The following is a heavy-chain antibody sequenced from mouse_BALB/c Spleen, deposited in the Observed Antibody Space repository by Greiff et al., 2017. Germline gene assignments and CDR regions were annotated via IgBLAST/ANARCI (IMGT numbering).Heavy chain of an antibody. Sequence: EVHLVESGGGLVQPGGSRKLSCAASGFTFSSFGMHWVRQAPEKGLEWVAYISSGSSTIYYADTVKGRFTISRDNPKNTLFLQMTSLRSEDTAMYYCARPTSTATSWFAYWGQGTLVTVSA. J-gene: IGHJ3*01. CDR2: ISSGSSTI. CDR1: GFTFSSFG. V-gene: IGHV5-17*02. D-gene: IGHD1-2*01. CDR3: ARPTSTATSWFAY.